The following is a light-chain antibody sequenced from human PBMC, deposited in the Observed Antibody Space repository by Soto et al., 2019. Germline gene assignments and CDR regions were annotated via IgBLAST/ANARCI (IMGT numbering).Light chain of an antibody. J-gene: IGLJ1*01. CDR3: ASYTSRSTLV. Sequence: QSALTQPASVSGSPGQSITISCTGSSSDVGGYDFVSWYQHHPGKAPRLMIFDVSNRPSAVSNRFSGSKSGNTASLTIPGLQAEDEGDYYCASYTSRSTLVFGTGTKLTVL. CDR1: SSDVGGYDF. CDR2: DVS. V-gene: IGLV2-14*03.